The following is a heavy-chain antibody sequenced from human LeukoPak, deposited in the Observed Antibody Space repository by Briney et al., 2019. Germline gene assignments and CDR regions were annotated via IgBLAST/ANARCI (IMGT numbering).Heavy chain of an antibody. Sequence: GGSLRLSCAASGFSLSGYWMSWVRQAPGKGLEWVARLHADGNEEYYVDSVKGRFTVSRDNANNSLYLQMNSLRVEDTAVYYCARGGYSFDYLGQGTLVTVSS. V-gene: IGHV3-7*01. CDR2: LHADGNEE. CDR3: ARGGYSFDY. D-gene: IGHD5-12*01. J-gene: IGHJ4*02. CDR1: GFSLSGYW.